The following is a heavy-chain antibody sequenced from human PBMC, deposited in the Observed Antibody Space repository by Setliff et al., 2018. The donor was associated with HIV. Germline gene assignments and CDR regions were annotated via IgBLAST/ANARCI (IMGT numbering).Heavy chain of an antibody. CDR1: GFTFSSYA. V-gene: IGHV3-23*01. J-gene: IGHJ1*01. CDR3: AKRDYEDSTSYAPFFQY. Sequence: GGSLRLSCAASGFTFSSYAMSWVRQTPEKGLEWVSGITGSGDNTYYADNVEGRFIISRDNSQNTLYLQMNSLTAEDTAIYYCAKRDYEDSTSYAPFFQYWGQGTLVTVSS. CDR2: ITGSGDNT. D-gene: IGHD3-22*01.